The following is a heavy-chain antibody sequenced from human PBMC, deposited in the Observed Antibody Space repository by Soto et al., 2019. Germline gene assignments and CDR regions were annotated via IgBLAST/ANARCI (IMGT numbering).Heavy chain of an antibody. CDR1: GFSLSTSGMC. V-gene: IGHV2-70*11. CDR3: ARIRSFTMVYDPYYYYGMDV. J-gene: IGHJ6*02. CDR2: IDWDDDK. D-gene: IGHD2-8*01. Sequence: SGPTLVNPTQTLTLTCTFSGFSLSTSGMCVSWIRQPPGKALEWLARIDWDDDKYYSTSLKTRLTISKDTSKNQVVLTMTNMDPVDTATYYCARIRSFTMVYDPYYYYGMDVWGQGTTVTVSS.